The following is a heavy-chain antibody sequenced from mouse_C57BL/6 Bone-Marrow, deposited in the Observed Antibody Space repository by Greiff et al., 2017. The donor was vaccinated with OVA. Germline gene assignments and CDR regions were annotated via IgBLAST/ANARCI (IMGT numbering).Heavy chain of an antibody. CDR2: IYPRSGNT. D-gene: IGHD4-1*01. J-gene: IGHJ4*01. CDR3: ARLGRYAMDY. V-gene: IGHV1-81*01. CDR1: GYTFTSYG. Sequence: VNVVESGAELARPGASVKLSCKASGYTFTSYGISWVKQRTGQGLEWIGEIYPRSGNTYYNEKFKGKATLTADKSSSTAYMELRSLTSEDSAVYFCARLGRYAMDYWGQGTSVTVSS.